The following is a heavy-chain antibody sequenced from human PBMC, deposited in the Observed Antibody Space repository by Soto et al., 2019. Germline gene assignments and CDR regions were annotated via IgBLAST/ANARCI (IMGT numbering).Heavy chain of an antibody. D-gene: IGHD1-1*01. CDR1: GFTFSSYG. J-gene: IGHJ4*02. CDR2: ISYDGSNK. Sequence: QVQLVESGGGVVQPGRSLRLSCAASGFTFSSYGMHWVRQAPGKGLEWVAVISYDGSNKYYADSVKGRFTISRDNSNNTLYPQMNSLRAEDTAVYYCAYVQLATIRGYWGQGTLVTVSS. CDR3: AYVQLATIRGY. V-gene: IGHV3-30*03.